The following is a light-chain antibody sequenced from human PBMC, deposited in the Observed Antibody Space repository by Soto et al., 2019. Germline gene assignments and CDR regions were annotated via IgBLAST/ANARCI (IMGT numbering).Light chain of an antibody. J-gene: IGLJ1*01. CDR1: SSDVGGYNY. Sequence: QSALTQPASVSGSPGQSITMSCTGTSSDVGGYNYVSWYQQHPGKAPKLMIYGVANRPSGVSNRFSGSKSGNTASLTISGLQAEDEADYYGISYTSSTIQVFGTGTKVTV. CDR2: GVA. CDR3: ISYTSSTIQV. V-gene: IGLV2-14*01.